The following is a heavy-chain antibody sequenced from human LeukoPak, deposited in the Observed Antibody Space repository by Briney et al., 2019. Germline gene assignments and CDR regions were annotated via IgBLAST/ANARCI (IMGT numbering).Heavy chain of an antibody. J-gene: IGHJ4*02. CDR1: GGSFSGYY. CDR2: INHSGST. Sequence: SETLSLTCAVYGGSFSGYYWSWIRQPPGKGLEWIGEINHSGSTYYNPSLKSRVTISVDTSKNQFSLKLSSVTAADTAVYYCARDTAMDDGALDYWGQGTLVTVSS. V-gene: IGHV4-34*01. CDR3: ARDTAMDDGALDY. D-gene: IGHD5-18*01.